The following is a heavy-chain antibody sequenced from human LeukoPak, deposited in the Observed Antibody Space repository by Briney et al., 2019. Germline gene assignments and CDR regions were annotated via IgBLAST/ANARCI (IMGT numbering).Heavy chain of an antibody. V-gene: IGHV3-23*01. CDR1: GVTPSSYV. CDR3: VQEGPRGLAFDI. Sequence: PGGSLRLSCEASGVTPSSYVMSRGRQAPGRGPEWGSRICGSGGGTCYADTVKGPVAISRDNSKATQYLQMSSLRAEDTAVYYCVQEGPRGLAFDIWGQGTKVTVSS. CDR2: ICGSGGGT. J-gene: IGHJ3*02.